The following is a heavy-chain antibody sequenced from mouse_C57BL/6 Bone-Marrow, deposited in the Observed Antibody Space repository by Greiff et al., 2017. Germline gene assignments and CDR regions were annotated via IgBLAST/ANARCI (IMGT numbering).Heavy chain of an antibody. J-gene: IGHJ2*01. Sequence: QVQLQQPGAELVRPGSSVKLSCKASGYTFTSYWMDWVKQRPGQGLEWIGNIYTSDSETHYNQKFKDKATLTVDKSSSTAYMQLSSLTSEDSAVYYCARYGTGPYFDYWGQGTTLTVSS. D-gene: IGHD4-1*01. CDR2: IYTSDSET. CDR3: ARYGTGPYFDY. V-gene: IGHV1-61*01. CDR1: GYTFTSYW.